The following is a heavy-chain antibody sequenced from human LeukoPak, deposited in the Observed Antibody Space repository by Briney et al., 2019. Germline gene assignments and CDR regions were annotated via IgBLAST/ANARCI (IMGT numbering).Heavy chain of an antibody. V-gene: IGHV3-7*01. CDR1: GFTFSSYW. Sequence: GGSLRLSCAASGFTFSSYWMSWVRQAPGKGLEWVANIKKDGSEKYYVDSVKGRFTISRDNAKNSLYLQMNSLRAEDTAVYYCAREVTTIFGAHNWFDPWGQGTLVTVSS. D-gene: IGHD3-3*01. CDR3: AREVTTIFGAHNWFDP. J-gene: IGHJ5*02. CDR2: IKKDGSEK.